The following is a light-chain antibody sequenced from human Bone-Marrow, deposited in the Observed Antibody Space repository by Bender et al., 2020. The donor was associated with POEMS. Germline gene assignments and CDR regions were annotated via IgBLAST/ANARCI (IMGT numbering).Light chain of an antibody. CDR2: DVT. Sequence: QSALTQPASVSGSPGQSITISCTGSSSDVGGYNYVSWYQHHPGEDPPRLIIYDVTDRPSGVSDRFSGSKSGNTASLTISGLQAEDEADYYCSSYASSSSYVFGTGTTVTVL. J-gene: IGLJ1*01. V-gene: IGLV2-14*03. CDR3: SSYASSSSYV. CDR1: SSDVGGYNY.